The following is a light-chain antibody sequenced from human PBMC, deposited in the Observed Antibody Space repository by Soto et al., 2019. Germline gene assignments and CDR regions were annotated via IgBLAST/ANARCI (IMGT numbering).Light chain of an antibody. Sequence: DDQLTKSPSFVSASVGVKVTISCRASQGISSYLAWYQQKPGKAPKLLIYAASTLQSGVPSRFSGSGSGTEFTLTISSLQPEDFATYYCQQLNSYPITFGEGTRLEI. V-gene: IGKV1-9*01. CDR1: QGISSY. J-gene: IGKJ5*01. CDR2: AAS. CDR3: QQLNSYPIT.